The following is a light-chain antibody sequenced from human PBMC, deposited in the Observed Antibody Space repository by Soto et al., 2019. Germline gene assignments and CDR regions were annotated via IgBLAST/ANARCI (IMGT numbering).Light chain of an antibody. Sequence: EIVLTQSPGTLSLSPGERATLSCRASQSVSSSYLAWYQQKPGQAPRLLIYGASSRATGIPDRFSGSGSGTDFTLTISRLEPEDFAVYYCQQYGSSQGFTFGGGTKVEIK. J-gene: IGKJ4*01. CDR2: GAS. CDR3: QQYGSSQGFT. CDR1: QSVSSSY. V-gene: IGKV3-20*01.